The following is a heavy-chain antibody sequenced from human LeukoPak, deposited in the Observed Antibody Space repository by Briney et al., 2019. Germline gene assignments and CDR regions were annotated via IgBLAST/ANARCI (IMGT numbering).Heavy chain of an antibody. D-gene: IGHD6-19*01. V-gene: IGHV3-7*04. CDR1: GFTFSSYW. CDR2: IRQDGSER. Sequence: GGSLRLSCAASGFTFSSYWMNWVRQAPGKGLEWVANIRQDGSERYYVDSVKGRFTISRDNAQNSLYLQMSSLRAEDTAVYYCSRGMTVAANWFDSWGQGTLVTVSS. J-gene: IGHJ5*01. CDR3: SRGMTVAANWFDS.